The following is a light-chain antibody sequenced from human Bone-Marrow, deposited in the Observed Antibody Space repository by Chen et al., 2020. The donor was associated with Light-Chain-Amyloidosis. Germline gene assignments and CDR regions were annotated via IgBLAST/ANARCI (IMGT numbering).Light chain of an antibody. CDR3: MQGTHWPWT. CDR2: KAS. V-gene: IGKV2-30*01. J-gene: IGKJ1*01. Sequence: DAVLPHSPLSLPVTLGQLASNSCRSSQSLVYSDGNSYLNWFQQRPGQSPRRLIYKASTRDSGVPDRFSASGSGTDFTLMISRVEADDVGVYYCMQGTHWPWTFGQGTKVEI. CDR1: QSLVYSDGNSY.